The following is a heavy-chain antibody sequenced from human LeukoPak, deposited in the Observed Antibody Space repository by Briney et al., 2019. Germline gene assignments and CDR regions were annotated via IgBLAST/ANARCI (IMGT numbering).Heavy chain of an antibody. CDR3: AKDLTGVGAKMFDY. CDR2: IRYDGSNK. J-gene: IGHJ4*02. Sequence: PGGSLRLFCAAPGFTFSSYGMHWVRQAPGKGLEWVAFIRYDGSNKYYADSVKGRFTISRDNSKNTLYLQMNSLRAEDTAVYYCAKDLTGVGAKMFDYWGQGTLVTVSS. CDR1: GFTFSSYG. V-gene: IGHV3-30*02. D-gene: IGHD1-26*01.